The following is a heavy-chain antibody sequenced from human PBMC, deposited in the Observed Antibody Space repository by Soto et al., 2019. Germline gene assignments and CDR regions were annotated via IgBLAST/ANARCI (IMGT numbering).Heavy chain of an antibody. CDR3: AKEGTVRGVLKWYLDF. CDR2: ISHDGNNK. CDR1: GFTFKNYG. Sequence: QVHLVESGGGVVQPGRSLRLSCVASGFTFKNYGMHWVRQAPGKGLEWVSLISHDGNNKYYADSVKGRFIISRDNSKNTVYLQMNTLSAEATAVYYCAKEGTVRGVLKWYLDFWGRGILVTVSS. J-gene: IGHJ2*01. V-gene: IGHV3-30*18. D-gene: IGHD3-10*01.